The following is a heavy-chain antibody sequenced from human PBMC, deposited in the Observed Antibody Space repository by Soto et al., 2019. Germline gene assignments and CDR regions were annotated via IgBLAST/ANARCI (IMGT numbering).Heavy chain of an antibody. D-gene: IGHD6-13*01. CDR2: IWYDGSNK. Sequence: QVQLVESGGGVVQPGRSLRLSCAASGFTFSSYGMHWVRQAPGKGLEWVAVIWYDGSNKYYADSVKGRFTISRDNSKNTLYLQMNSLRAEDTAVYYCARDVEGSSWSSGGYGMDVWGQGTTVTVSS. CDR1: GFTFSSYG. J-gene: IGHJ6*02. V-gene: IGHV3-33*01. CDR3: ARDVEGSSWSSGGYGMDV.